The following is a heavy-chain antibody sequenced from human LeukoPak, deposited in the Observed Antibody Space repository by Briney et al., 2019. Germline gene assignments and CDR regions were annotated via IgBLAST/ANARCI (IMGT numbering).Heavy chain of an antibody. CDR3: AKSVVVITFRFDD. CDR2: ISYDGSNK. CDR1: GFTFSSYG. V-gene: IGHV3-30*18. J-gene: IGHJ4*02. D-gene: IGHD2-15*01. Sequence: GGSLRLSCAASGFTFSSYGMHWVRQAPGKGLEWVAVISYDGSNKYYADSVKGRFTISRDNSKNMVYLQMNNLRADDTAVYYCAKSVVVITFRFDDWGQGALVTVSS.